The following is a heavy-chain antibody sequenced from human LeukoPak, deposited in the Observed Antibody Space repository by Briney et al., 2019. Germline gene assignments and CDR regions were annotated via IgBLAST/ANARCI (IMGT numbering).Heavy chain of an antibody. J-gene: IGHJ4*02. CDR1: GHTFTGYY. CDR2: INPNSGGT. D-gene: IGHD3-22*01. V-gene: IGHV1-2*02. Sequence: ASVKVSCKASGHTFTGYYMHWVRQAPGQGLEWMGWINPNSGGTNYAQKFQGRVTITRDTSISTACMELSRLRSDDTAVYYCARDRDYDSSFDYWGQGTLVTVSS. CDR3: ARDRDYDSSFDY.